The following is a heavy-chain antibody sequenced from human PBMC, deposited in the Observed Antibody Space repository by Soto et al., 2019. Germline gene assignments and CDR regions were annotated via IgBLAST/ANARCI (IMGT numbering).Heavy chain of an antibody. Sequence: SETLSLTCTVSGGSISSYYWSWIRQPPGKGLEWIGYIYYSGSTNYNPSLKSRVTISVDTSKNQFSLKLSSVTAADTAVYYCARLFAGYSSGWYYFDYWGQGTLVTVSS. CDR3: ARLFAGYSSGWYYFDY. D-gene: IGHD6-19*01. CDR1: GGSISSYY. J-gene: IGHJ4*02. CDR2: IYYSGST. V-gene: IGHV4-59*01.